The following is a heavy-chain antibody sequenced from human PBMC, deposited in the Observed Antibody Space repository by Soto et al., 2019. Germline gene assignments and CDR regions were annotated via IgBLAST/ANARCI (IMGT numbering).Heavy chain of an antibody. V-gene: IGHV1-2*02. CDR3: ARQGTKYSSGWYGY. J-gene: IGHJ4*02. CDR1: GYPFTGYY. D-gene: IGHD6-19*01. CDR2: INPNSGGT. Sequence: DSVEVCCKASGYPFTGYYMHWVRQAPGQGLEWIGWINPNSGGTNYAQKFQGRVTMTRDTSISTAYMELSRLRSDDTAVYYCARQGTKYSSGWYGYWGQGTLVTV.